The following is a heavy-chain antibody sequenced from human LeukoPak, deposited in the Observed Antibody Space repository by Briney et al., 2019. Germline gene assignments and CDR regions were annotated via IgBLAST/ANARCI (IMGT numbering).Heavy chain of an antibody. Sequence: PGGSLRLSCAASGFTFSSYAMTWVRQAPGKGLQWVSAVSGSGAHTYYADSVKGRFTISRENAKNSLYLQMNSLRAGDTAVYYCARAAYSSTWYSRYFDLWGRGTLVTVSS. CDR3: ARAAYSSTWYSRYFDL. V-gene: IGHV3-23*01. CDR1: GFTFSSYA. J-gene: IGHJ2*01. CDR2: VSGSGAHT. D-gene: IGHD6-13*01.